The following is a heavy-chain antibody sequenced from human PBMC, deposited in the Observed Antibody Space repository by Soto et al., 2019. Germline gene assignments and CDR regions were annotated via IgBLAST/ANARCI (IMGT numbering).Heavy chain of an antibody. J-gene: IGHJ6*02. CDR1: GGSIISYY. D-gene: IGHD6-13*01. CDR2: IYYSGST. V-gene: IGHV4-59*01. CDR3: ARDRYSSSWYGYYGMDV. Sequence: SQNLSLTWTFSGGSIISYYWSWIRQPPGKGLEWIGYIYYSGSTNYNPSLKSRVTISVDTSKNEFSLKLSSVTAAETAVYYCARDRYSSSWYGYYGMDVWGQGTTVTVSS.